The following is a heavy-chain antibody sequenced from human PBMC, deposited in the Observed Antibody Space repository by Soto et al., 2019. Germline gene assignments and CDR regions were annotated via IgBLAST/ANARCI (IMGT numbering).Heavy chain of an antibody. V-gene: IGHV3-9*01. Sequence: SLLLSCLASGFSFDDFVMNGVRQRPGKGLEWVSSVSWNSGAKLYADSVKGRFAISRDSAKKSVYLQMNSLRPDDTAFYYCAKGVATAVPALDYWGQGTLVTVYS. CDR2: VSWNSGAK. CDR1: GFSFDDFV. D-gene: IGHD2-21*02. CDR3: AKGVATAVPALDY. J-gene: IGHJ4*02.